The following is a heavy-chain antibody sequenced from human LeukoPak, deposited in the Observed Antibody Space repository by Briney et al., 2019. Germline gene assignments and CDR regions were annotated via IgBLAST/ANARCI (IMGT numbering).Heavy chain of an antibody. Sequence: SETLSLTCAVYGGSFSGYYWSWIRQPPGKGLEWIGEINHSGSTNYNPSLKSRVTISVDTSKNQFSLKLSSVTAADTAVYYCARGHSCDFWSGYYQKAPFDPWGQGTLVPVSS. J-gene: IGHJ5*02. CDR1: GGSFSGYY. CDR3: ARGHSCDFWSGYYQKAPFDP. V-gene: IGHV4-34*01. CDR2: INHSGST. D-gene: IGHD3-3*01.